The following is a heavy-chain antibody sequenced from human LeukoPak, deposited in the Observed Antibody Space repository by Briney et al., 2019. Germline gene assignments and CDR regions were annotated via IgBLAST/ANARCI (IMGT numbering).Heavy chain of an antibody. CDR2: IYHSGST. CDR1: GGSLSGHY. D-gene: IGHD3-9*01. Sequence: SETLSLTCGVSGGSLSGHYWSWIRQTPGKGLEWIGEIYHSGSTNYNPSLKSRVTISVDTSKNQFSLKLSSVTAADTAVYYCARRLYYDILSPFNWFDPWGQGTLVTVSS. CDR3: ARRLYYDILSPFNWFDP. V-gene: IGHV4-34*01. J-gene: IGHJ5*02.